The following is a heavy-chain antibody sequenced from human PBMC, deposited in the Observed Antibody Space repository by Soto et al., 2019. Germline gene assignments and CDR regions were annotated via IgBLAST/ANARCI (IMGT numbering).Heavy chain of an antibody. CDR3: AREALAAAGPCYGFYHVVD. J-gene: IGHJ6*03. D-gene: IGHD6-13*01. Sequence: PSETLSLTCTVSGGSISSDDYYWSWIRQHPGQGLEWIGYIYYSGSTSYNPSLRSRVTISVDTSKNQFSLKLSSVTAADTAVYYCAREALAAAGPCYGFYHVVDCGKGSRFTDSS. CDR2: IYYSGST. CDR1: GGSISSDDYY. V-gene: IGHV4-31*03.